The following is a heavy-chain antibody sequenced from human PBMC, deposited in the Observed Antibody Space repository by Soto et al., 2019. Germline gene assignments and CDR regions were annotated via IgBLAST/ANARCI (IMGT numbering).Heavy chain of an antibody. CDR1: GYTLTELS. CDR3: ATGXDPTVSMWKVVPAGFDP. V-gene: IGHV1-24*01. J-gene: IGHJ5*02. D-gene: IGHD2-2*01. CDR2: FDPEDGET. Sequence: GASVKVSCKVSGYTLTELSMHWVRQAPGKGLEWMGGFDPEDGETIYAQKFQGRVTMTEDTSTDTAYMELSSLRSEXTXXYYCATGXDPTVSMWKVVPAGFDPWGQGTLVTVSS.